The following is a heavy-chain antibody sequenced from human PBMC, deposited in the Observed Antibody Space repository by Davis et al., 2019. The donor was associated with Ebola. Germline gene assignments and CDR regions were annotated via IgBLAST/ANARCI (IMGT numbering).Heavy chain of an antibody. CDR2: ISYDGSNK. D-gene: IGHD3-22*01. CDR1: GFTFSSYA. V-gene: IGHV3-30-3*01. CDR3: AKDMEADYYDSSGPTGY. J-gene: IGHJ4*02. Sequence: GESLKISCAASGFTFSSYAMHWVRQAPGKGLEWVAVISYDGSNKYYADSVKGRFTISRDNSKNTLYLQMNSLRAEDTAVYYCAKDMEADYYDSSGPTGYWGQGTLVTVSS.